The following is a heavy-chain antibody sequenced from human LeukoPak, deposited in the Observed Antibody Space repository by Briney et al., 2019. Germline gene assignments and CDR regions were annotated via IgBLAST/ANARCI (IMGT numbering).Heavy chain of an antibody. D-gene: IGHD1-26*01. CDR3: ARDPRYSGSYIDY. CDR1: GLPFSSYW. J-gene: IGHJ4*02. V-gene: IGHV3-7*01. Sequence: GGSLRLSCAASGLPFSSYWMTWVRQAPGKGLEWVANINQDGSQKYYVDSVRGRFTISRDNAKNSVYLQMNSLRAEDTAVYYCARDPRYSGSYIDYWGQGTLVTVSS. CDR2: INQDGSQK.